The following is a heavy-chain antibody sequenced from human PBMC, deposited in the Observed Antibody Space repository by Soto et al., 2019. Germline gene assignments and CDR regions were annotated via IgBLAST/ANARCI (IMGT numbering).Heavy chain of an antibody. CDR1: GFTFSSYG. CDR3: PKGIFGVVIPYGMDV. D-gene: IGHD3-3*01. V-gene: IGHV3-30*18. Sequence: GGSLRLSCAASGFTFSSYGMHWVRQAPGKGLEWVAVISYDGSNKYYADSVKGRFTISRDNSKNTLYLQMNSLRAEDTAVYYCPKGIFGVVIPYGMDVWGQGTTVTVSS. CDR2: ISYDGSNK. J-gene: IGHJ6*02.